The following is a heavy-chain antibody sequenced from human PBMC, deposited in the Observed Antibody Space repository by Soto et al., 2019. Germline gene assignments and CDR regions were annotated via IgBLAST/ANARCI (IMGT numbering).Heavy chain of an antibody. D-gene: IGHD1-26*01. CDR3: ARHRTDPMGAGPFFDY. Sequence: SETLSLTCTVSGGSISSSSYYWGWIRQPPGKGLEWIGSIYYSGSTYYNPSLKSRVTISVDTSKNQFSLKLSSVTAADTAVYYCARHRTDPMGAGPFFDYWGQGTLVTVSS. J-gene: IGHJ4*02. V-gene: IGHV4-39*01. CDR2: IYYSGST. CDR1: GGSISSSSYY.